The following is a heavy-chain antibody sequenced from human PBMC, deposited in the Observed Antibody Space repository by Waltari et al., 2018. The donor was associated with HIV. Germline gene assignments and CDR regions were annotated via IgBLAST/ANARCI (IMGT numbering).Heavy chain of an antibody. Sequence: VVQPGRSLRLTCVASGFNFSTSGMHWVRQAPGKGLEWVAVISYNGLNKYYVDSVKGRFTISRDNSNSTLFLQMSSLRPDDTAVYYCAKDLVTRGFFYFYGMHVWGQGTTVTVSS. CDR3: AKDLVTRGFFYFYGMHV. D-gene: IGHD2-15*01. J-gene: IGHJ6*02. CDR2: ISYNGLNK. CDR1: GFNFSTSG. V-gene: IGHV3-30*18.